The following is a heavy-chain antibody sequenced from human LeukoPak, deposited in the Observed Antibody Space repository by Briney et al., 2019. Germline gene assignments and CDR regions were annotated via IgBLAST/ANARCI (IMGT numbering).Heavy chain of an antibody. CDR3: ARGAFSSSGNYYYYYYMDV. J-gene: IGHJ6*03. D-gene: IGHD6-6*01. Sequence: ASVKVSCKASGYTFTSCYMHWVWQAPGPGHGLMGWINTNSGGTNYAQKFQGRVTMARYTSISTAYMELSRLRSDDTAVYYCARGAFSSSGNYYYYYYMDVWGKGTTVTVSS. CDR2: INTNSGGT. V-gene: IGHV1-2*02. CDR1: GYTFTSCY.